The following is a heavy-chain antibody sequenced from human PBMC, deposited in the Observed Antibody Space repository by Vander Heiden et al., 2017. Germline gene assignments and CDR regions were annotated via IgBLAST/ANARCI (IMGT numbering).Heavy chain of an antibody. CDR3: ARERQQLGMSFDP. CDR1: GFTFSSYA. Sequence: QVQLVESGGGVVQPGRSLRLSCAASGFTFSSYAMHWVRQAPGKGLEWVAVISYDGSNKYYADSVKGRFTISRDNSKNTLYLQMNSLRAEDTAVYYCARERQQLGMSFDPWGQGTLVTVSS. V-gene: IGHV3-30-3*01. CDR2: ISYDGSNK. J-gene: IGHJ5*02. D-gene: IGHD6-13*01.